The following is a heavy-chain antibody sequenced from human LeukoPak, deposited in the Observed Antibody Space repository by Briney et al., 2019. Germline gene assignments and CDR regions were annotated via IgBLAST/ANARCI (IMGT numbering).Heavy chain of an antibody. Sequence: ASVKVSCKVSGYTFTDYYMHWVQQAPGKGLEWMGLVDPEDGETIYAEKFQGRVTVTADTSTDTAYMELSSLRSEDTAVYYCATGVSLTYYYDSSGQFDAFDIWGQGTMVTVSS. J-gene: IGHJ3*02. CDR1: GYTFTDYY. D-gene: IGHD3-22*01. CDR2: VDPEDGET. CDR3: ATGVSLTYYYDSSGQFDAFDI. V-gene: IGHV1-69-2*01.